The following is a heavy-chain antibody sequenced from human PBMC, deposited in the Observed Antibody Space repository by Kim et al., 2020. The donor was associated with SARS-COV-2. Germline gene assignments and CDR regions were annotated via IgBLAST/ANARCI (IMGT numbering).Heavy chain of an antibody. D-gene: IGHD3-16*01. CDR2: T. Sequence: TNYTDSGKGQCTMSRDNAKNTVFVQMNSLRDEDTAVYYCARGASYALDVWGEGTTVTVSS. J-gene: IGHJ6*04. V-gene: IGHV3-74*01. CDR3: ARGASYALDV.